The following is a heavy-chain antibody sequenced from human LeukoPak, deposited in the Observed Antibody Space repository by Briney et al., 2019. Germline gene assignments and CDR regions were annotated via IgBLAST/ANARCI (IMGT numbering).Heavy chain of an antibody. J-gene: IGHJ4*02. CDR1: GYTFTRYY. CDR2: MNPNSGNT. Sequence: ASVKVSCKASGYTFTRYYMHWVRQATGQGLEWMGWMNPNSGNTGYAQKFQGRVTITRNTSISTAYMELSSLRSEDTAVYYCARTYTVTTELGYWGQGTLVTVSS. CDR3: ARTYTVTTELGY. D-gene: IGHD4-11*01. V-gene: IGHV1-8*03.